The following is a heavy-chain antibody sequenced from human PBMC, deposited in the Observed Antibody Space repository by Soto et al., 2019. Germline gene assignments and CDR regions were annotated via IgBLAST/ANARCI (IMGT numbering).Heavy chain of an antibody. CDR1: GFTFDDYA. V-gene: IGHV3-9*01. J-gene: IGHJ5*02. D-gene: IGHD3-3*01. Sequence: GGSLRLSCAASGFTFDDYAMHWVRQAPGKGLEWVSGISWNSGSIGYADSVKGRFTISRDNAKNSLYLQMNSLRAEDTALYYCAKGPLFGVVIKSWFDPWGQGTLVTVSS. CDR2: ISWNSGSI. CDR3: AKGPLFGVVIKSWFDP.